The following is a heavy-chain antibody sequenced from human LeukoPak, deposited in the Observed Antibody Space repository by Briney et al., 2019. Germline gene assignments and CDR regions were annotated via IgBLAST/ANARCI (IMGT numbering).Heavy chain of an antibody. D-gene: IGHD3-9*01. J-gene: IGHJ4*02. CDR3: ASPGHYDILTGYSY. CDR2: ISSSGSTI. CDR1: GFTFSSYE. V-gene: IGHV3-48*03. Sequence: GGSLRLSRAASGFTFSSYEMNWVRQAPGKGLEWVSYISSSGSTIYYADSVKGRFTISRDNAKNSLYLQMNSLRAEDTAVYYCASPGHYDILTGYSYWGQGTLVTVSS.